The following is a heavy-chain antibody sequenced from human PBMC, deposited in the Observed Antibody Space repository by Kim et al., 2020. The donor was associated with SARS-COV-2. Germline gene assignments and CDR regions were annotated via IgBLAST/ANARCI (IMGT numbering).Heavy chain of an antibody. CDR1: GFTLSTYY. Sequence: GGSLRLSCAASGFTLSTYYMSWVRQEQGKGREWGAKIKKDGSEAHYVDSLKGRFTISRDNARNSLSLQMNRLRAEDTAVYYCARMGLLTGYEFWGQGTTVTVSS. CDR2: IKKDGSEA. CDR3: ARMGLLTGYEF. V-gene: IGHV3-7*03. J-gene: IGHJ6*02. D-gene: IGHD3-9*01.